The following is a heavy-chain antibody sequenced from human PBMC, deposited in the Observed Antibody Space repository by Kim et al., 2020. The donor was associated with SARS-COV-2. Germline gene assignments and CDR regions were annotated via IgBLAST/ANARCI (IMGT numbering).Heavy chain of an antibody. CDR2: ISSGSRTL. J-gene: IGHJ4*02. Sequence: GGSLRLSCAASGFTFSSYDMNWVRQAPGKGLEWVSYISSGSRTLYYADSVKGRFTISRDNGQNSLYLQMSSLRDEDTAVYYCVRGASCRSTNCYVQFDYWGQGTLVTVSS. CDR1: GFTFSSYD. CDR3: VRGASCRSTNCYVQFDY. V-gene: IGHV3-48*02. D-gene: IGHD2-2*01.